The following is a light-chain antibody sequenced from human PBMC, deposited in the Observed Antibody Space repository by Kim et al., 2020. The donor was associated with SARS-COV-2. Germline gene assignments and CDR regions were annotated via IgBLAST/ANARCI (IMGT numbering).Light chain of an antibody. V-gene: IGKV3-11*01. J-gene: IGKJ5*01. CDR1: QGVGNQ. Sequence: LFPGERATLSCRASQGVGNQLAWFKQKPGQAPNLLIYDKSNRAPGVPARFSGSGSGTDFTLTISSLEAEDFALYYCQQRANWPRTFGQGTRLEIK. CDR2: DKS. CDR3: QQRANWPRT.